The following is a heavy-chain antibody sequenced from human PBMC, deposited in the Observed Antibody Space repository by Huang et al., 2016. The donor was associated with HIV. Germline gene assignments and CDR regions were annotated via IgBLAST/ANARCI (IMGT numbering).Heavy chain of an antibody. J-gene: IGHJ4*02. V-gene: IGHV4-39*01. CDR1: GDFISSTNYY. CDR2: VYQMGST. D-gene: IGHD6-13*01. CDR3: ASQHIGAAATWF. Sequence: QLQLQESGPGQVKPSETLSLTCTVSGDFISSTNYYWGWIRQSPGKGLEWVGSVYQMGSTNYTRSLKSRVTLSVDTSRNQFSLRLNSVTAADTAVYYCASQHIGAAATWFWGRGTQVAVSS.